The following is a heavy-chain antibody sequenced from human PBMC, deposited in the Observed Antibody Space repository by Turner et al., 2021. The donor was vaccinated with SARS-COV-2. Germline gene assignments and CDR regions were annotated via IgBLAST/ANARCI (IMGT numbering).Heavy chain of an antibody. D-gene: IGHD6-13*01. Sequence: VQLVESGGGLVQPGGSLRLSCAASGFTFSSYWMSWVRQAPGKGLEWVANIKQDGSEKDYVDAVKGRFTISRDNAKNSVYLQMNSLRAEDTAVYYCARVPSSSWYFDYWGQGTLVTVSS. J-gene: IGHJ4*02. CDR3: ARVPSSSWYFDY. CDR1: GFTFSSYW. V-gene: IGHV3-7*01. CDR2: IKQDGSEK.